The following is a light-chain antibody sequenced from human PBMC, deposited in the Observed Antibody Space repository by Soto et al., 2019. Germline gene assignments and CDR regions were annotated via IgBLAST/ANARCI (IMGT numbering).Light chain of an antibody. CDR2: EGS. Sequence: QSALTQPASVSGSPGQSITISCTGTSSDVGSYNLVSWYQQHPGKAPKLMIYEGSKRPSGVSNRFSGSKSGNTASLTISGLQAEDEADYNCCSYAGSSTFRVFGGGTKVTVL. J-gene: IGLJ2*01. CDR3: CSYAGSSTFRV. CDR1: SSDVGSYNL. V-gene: IGLV2-23*03.